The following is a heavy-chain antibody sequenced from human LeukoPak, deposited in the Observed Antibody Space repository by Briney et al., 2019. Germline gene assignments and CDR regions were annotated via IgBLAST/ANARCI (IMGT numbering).Heavy chain of an antibody. CDR2: ISISSSTI. CDR3: ARYRGSWSLDY. Sequence: GGSLRLSCVASGFSSIGYSLNWVRQAQGKGLEWLSYISISSSTIYYADSVKGRFTISRDNAKNSLYLQMNSLRAEDTAVYYCARYRGSWSLDYWGQGTLVTVSS. CDR1: GFSSIGYS. V-gene: IGHV3-48*01. D-gene: IGHD6-13*01. J-gene: IGHJ4*02.